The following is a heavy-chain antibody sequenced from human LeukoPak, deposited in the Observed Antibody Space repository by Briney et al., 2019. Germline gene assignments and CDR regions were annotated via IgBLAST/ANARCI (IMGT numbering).Heavy chain of an antibody. CDR1: RYTFTSYD. D-gene: IGHD6-19*01. Sequence: GASVKVSCKASRYTFTSYDINWVRQATGQGLEWMGWMNPNSGNTGYAQKFQGRVTMTRNTSISTAYMELSSLRSEDTAVYYCARNPSIIAVAGTDFDYWGQGTLVTVSS. CDR2: MNPNSGNT. V-gene: IGHV1-8*01. CDR3: ARNPSIIAVAGTDFDY. J-gene: IGHJ4*02.